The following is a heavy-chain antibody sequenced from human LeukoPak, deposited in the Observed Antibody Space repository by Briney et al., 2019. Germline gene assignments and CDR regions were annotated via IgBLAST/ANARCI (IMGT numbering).Heavy chain of an antibody. CDR2: MNPNSGRT. V-gene: IGHV1-8*01. Sequence: ASVKVSCKASGYTLTSYDINWVRQATGQGLEWMGWMNPNSGRTGYAQNFQGRITITRNTSISTVYMELSRLRSDDTAVYYCARDVNGPGIVVVPAVTNNYYYMDVWGKGTTVTVSS. D-gene: IGHD2-2*01. J-gene: IGHJ6*03. CDR1: GYTLTSYD. CDR3: ARDVNGPGIVVVPAVTNNYYYMDV.